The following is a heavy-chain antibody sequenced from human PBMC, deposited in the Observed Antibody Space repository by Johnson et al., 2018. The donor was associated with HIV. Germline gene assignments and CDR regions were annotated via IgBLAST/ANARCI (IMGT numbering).Heavy chain of an antibody. Sequence: QVQLVESGGGLVQPGGSLRLSCAASGFTFSSYAMHWVRQAPGKGLEWVAVISYDGSNKYYADSVKGRFTISRDNSKNTLYLQMNRLRAEDTAVYYCARAGQQWLADAFDIWGQGTMVTVSS. CDR1: GFTFSSYA. CDR2: ISYDGSNK. CDR3: ARAGQQWLADAFDI. V-gene: IGHV3-30-3*01. J-gene: IGHJ3*02. D-gene: IGHD6-19*01.